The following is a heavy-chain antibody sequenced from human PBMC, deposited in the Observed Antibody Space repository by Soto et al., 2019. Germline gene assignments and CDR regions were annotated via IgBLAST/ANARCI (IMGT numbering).Heavy chain of an antibody. D-gene: IGHD6-13*01. V-gene: IGHV2-5*02. CDR1: GFSLSTSGVG. J-gene: IGHJ6*03. Sequence: SGPTLVKPTQTLTLTCTFSGFSLSTSGVGVGWIRQPPGKALEWLALIYWDDDKRYSPSLKSRLTITKDTSKNQVVLTMTNMDPVDTATYYCAHTRLYSSSWYRYYYMDVWGKGTTVTVSS. CDR3: AHTRLYSSSWYRYYYMDV. CDR2: IYWDDDK.